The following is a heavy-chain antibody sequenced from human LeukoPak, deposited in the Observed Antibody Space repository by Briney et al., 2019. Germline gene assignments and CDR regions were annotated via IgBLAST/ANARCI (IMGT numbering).Heavy chain of an antibody. J-gene: IGHJ5*02. CDR1: GFTFSSYA. CDR3: AKSGYSSSWSNAAVYNWFDP. Sequence: GGSLRLSCAASGFTFSSYAMSWVRQAPGKGLEWVSTISGSRGSTYYANSVKGRFTISRDNSRNTLYLQMTSLRPEDTAVYYCAKSGYSSSWSNAAVYNWFDPWGQGTLVTVSS. D-gene: IGHD6-13*01. V-gene: IGHV3-23*01. CDR2: ISGSRGST.